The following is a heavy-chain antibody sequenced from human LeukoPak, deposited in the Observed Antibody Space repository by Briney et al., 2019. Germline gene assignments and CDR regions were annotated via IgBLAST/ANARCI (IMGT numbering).Heavy chain of an antibody. CDR2: IKQDGSEK. CDR1: GFTFSSYW. V-gene: IGHV3-7*01. CDR3: AKVSLEDIVVVPAADFDY. D-gene: IGHD2-2*01. Sequence: PGRSLRLSCAASGFTFSSYWMSWVRQAPGKGLEWVANIKQDGSEKYYVDSVKGRFTISRDNAKNSLYLQMNSLRAEDTAVYYCAKVSLEDIVVVPAADFDYWGQGTLVTVSS. J-gene: IGHJ4*02.